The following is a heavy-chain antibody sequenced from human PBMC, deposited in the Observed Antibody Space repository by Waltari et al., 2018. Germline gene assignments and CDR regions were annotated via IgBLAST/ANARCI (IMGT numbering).Heavy chain of an antibody. J-gene: IGHJ3*02. CDR3: ARVDSSGWVAFDI. Sequence: EVQLVESGGGLVQPGGSLRLSCAASGFTFSSYWMSWVRQAPGKGLEWVANIKQDGSEKYYVDSVKGRFTISRDNAKNSLYLQMNSLRAEDTAVYYCARVDSSGWVAFDIWGQGTMVTVSS. D-gene: IGHD6-19*01. V-gene: IGHV3-7*01. CDR1: GFTFSSYW. CDR2: IKQDGSEK.